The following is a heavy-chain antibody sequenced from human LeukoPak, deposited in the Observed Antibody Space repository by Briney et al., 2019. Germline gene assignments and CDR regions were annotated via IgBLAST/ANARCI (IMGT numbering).Heavy chain of an antibody. CDR1: GYTFTSYG. D-gene: IGHD3-3*01. V-gene: IGHV1-18*01. J-gene: IGHJ5*02. CDR3: ARSSHDFWSGYHNWFDP. Sequence: ASVKVSCKASGYTFTSYGINWVRQAPGQGLEWMGWINAYNGNTDYAQKLQGRVTMTTDTSTSTAYMELSSLRSDDTAVYYCARSSHDFWSGYHNWFDPWGQGTLVTVSS. CDR2: INAYNGNT.